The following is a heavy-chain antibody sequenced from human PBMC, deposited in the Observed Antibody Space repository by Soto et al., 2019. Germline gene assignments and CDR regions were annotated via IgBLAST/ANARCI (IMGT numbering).Heavy chain of an antibody. CDR2: INTAGSTK. V-gene: IGHV3-48*03. CDR3: ARAECSSPDCLTAYYSYGLDV. D-gene: IGHD3-9*01. CDR1: GFTFSNFE. J-gene: IGHJ6*02. Sequence: PGGSLRLSCAASGFTFSNFEMHWVRQAPGKGLEWVSYINTAGSTKYYAESVKGLFTISRDNARNSLFLQMNSLRAEDTAVYYCARAECSSPDCLTAYYSYGLDVWGQGSTVTVSS.